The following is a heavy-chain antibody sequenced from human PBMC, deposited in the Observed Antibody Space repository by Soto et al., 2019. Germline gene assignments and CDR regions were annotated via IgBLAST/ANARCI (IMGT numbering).Heavy chain of an antibody. V-gene: IGHV3-48*03. D-gene: IGHD3-10*01. CDR2: ISSSGSTI. CDR3: ARVRAYYGSGSPPLDY. Sequence: EVQLVESGGGLVQPGGSLRLSCAASGFTFSSYEMNWVRQAPGKGLEWVSYISSSGSTIYYADSVKGRFTISRDNAKNSLYLQMNSLRAEDTAVYYCARVRAYYGSGSPPLDYWGQGTLVTVSS. CDR1: GFTFSSYE. J-gene: IGHJ4*02.